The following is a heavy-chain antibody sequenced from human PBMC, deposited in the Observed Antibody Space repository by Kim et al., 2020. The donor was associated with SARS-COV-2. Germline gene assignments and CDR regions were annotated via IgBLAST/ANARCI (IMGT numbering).Heavy chain of an antibody. CDR2: IDGSDGTT. CDR3: MKGGWGWIWDH. Sequence: GGSLRLSCTTSGFTFTGYAMSWVRQAPGKGLEWVSSIDGSDGTTYYVDSVKGRFTISRDNSKNILYLQMNSLRADDTAVYYCMKGGWGWIWDHWGQGTRVTVSS. CDR1: GFTFTGYA. J-gene: IGHJ4*02. V-gene: IGHV3-23*01. D-gene: IGHD2-2*03.